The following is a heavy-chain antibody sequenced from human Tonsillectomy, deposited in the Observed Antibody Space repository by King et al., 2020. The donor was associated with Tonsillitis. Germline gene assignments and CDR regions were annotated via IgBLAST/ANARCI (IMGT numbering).Heavy chain of an antibody. CDR1: GFSLNTDGVG. CDR3: AHTGYSTTWNVFADWFDR. D-gene: IGHD6-13*01. J-gene: IGHJ5*02. V-gene: IGHV2-5*02. CDR2: IYWDDDK. Sequence: TLKESGPTLVKPTQTLTLTCTFSGFSLNTDGVGVAWIRQPPGKALEWLAIIYWDDDKHYSPSLRSRLTITWGTSGNRVVLTMTNMDPVDTATYYCAHTGYSTTWNVFADWFDRWGQGTLVTVSS.